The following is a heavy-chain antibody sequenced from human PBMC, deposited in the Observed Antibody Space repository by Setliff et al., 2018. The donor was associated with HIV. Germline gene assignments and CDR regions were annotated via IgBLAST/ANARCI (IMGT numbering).Heavy chain of an antibody. D-gene: IGHD3-9*01. V-gene: IGHV3-23*01. CDR2: LTNSGGTT. Sequence: PGGSLRLSCVASGFIFTNYAMSWVRQAPGSGLEWVSLLTNSGGTTYYADSVKGRFTISRDNSKNTLYLQMNSLRAEDTAIYYCAKDLSSHDVLTGYSYYFDSWGQGTLVTVSS. J-gene: IGHJ4*02. CDR1: GFIFTNYA. CDR3: AKDLSSHDVLTGYSYYFDS.